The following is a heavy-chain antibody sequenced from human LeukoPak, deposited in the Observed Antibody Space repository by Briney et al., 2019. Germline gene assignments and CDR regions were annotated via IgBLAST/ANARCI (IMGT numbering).Heavy chain of an antibody. J-gene: IGHJ4*02. CDR1: GFTFSSYA. CDR3: ARDLSYGYVLSYYFDY. Sequence: GGSLRLSCAASGFTFSSYAMSWVRQAPGKGLEWVSAISGSGGSTYYADSVKGRFTISRDNSKNTLYLQMNSLRAEDTAVYYCARDLSYGYVLSYYFDYWGQGTLVTVSS. CDR2: ISGSGGST. D-gene: IGHD5-18*01. V-gene: IGHV3-23*01.